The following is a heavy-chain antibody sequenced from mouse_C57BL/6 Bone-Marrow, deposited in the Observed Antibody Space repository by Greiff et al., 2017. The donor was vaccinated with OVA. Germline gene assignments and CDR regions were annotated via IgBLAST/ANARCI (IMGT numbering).Heavy chain of an antibody. CDR2: IWRGGST. D-gene: IGHD2-5*01. V-gene: IGHV2-5*01. CDR3: AKKGYSNYYYAMDY. CDR1: GFSLTSYG. Sequence: VQLQQSGPGLVQPSQSLSITCTVSGFSLTSYGVHWVRQSPGKGLEWLGVIWRGGSTDYNAAFMSRLSITKDNSKSQVFFKTNSLQAYDTAIYYCAKKGYSNYYYAMDYWGQGTSVTVSS. J-gene: IGHJ4*01.